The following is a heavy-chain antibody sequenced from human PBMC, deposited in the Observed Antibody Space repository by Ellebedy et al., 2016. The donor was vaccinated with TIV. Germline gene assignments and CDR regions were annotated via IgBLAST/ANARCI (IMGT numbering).Heavy chain of an antibody. CDR3: ARESGILTGYYPHAGRYGMDV. CDR2: INPNSGGT. V-gene: IGHV1-2*02. CDR1: GYTFTGYY. J-gene: IGHJ6*02. Sequence: AASVKVSCKASGYTFTGYYMHWVRQAPGQGLEWMGWINPNSGGTNYAPKFQGRVTMTRDTSISTAYMELSRLRSDDTAVYDCARESGILTGYYPHAGRYGMDVWGQGTTVTVSS. D-gene: IGHD3-9*01.